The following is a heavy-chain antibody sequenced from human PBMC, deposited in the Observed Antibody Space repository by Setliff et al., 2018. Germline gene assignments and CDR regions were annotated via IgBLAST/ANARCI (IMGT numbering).Heavy chain of an antibody. J-gene: IGHJ4*02. Sequence: GASVKVSCKASGYTFTSYGFSWVRQAPGQGFEWMGWISVYNGKTKYAQKFQGGVTMTTDTSTRTAYMEVTSLRSDDTAVYYCATEKFPGDWGDYWGQGTLVTVSS. D-gene: IGHD2-21*01. CDR3: ATEKFPGDWGDY. CDR1: GYTFTSYG. CDR2: ISVYNGKT. V-gene: IGHV1-18*01.